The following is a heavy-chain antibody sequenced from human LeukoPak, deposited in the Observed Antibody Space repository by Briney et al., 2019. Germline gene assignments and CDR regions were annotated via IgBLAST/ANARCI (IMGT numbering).Heavy chain of an antibody. CDR3: ARRNTMIQNSDAFDI. Sequence: ASVKVSCKASGYTFTGYYMHWVRQAPGQGLEWMGWINPNSGGTNCAQKFQGWVTMTRDTSISTAYMELSRLRSDDTAVYYCARRNTMIQNSDAFDIWGQGTMVTVSS. CDR2: INPNSGGT. V-gene: IGHV1-2*04. CDR1: GYTFTGYY. D-gene: IGHD3-22*01. J-gene: IGHJ3*02.